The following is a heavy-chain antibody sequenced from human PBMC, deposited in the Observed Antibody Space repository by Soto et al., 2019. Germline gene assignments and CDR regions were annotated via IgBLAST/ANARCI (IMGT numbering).Heavy chain of an antibody. J-gene: IGHJ3*02. CDR2: ISGSGGST. Sequence: PGGCLGLACAACGVTVRSYAVNWVRQAPGKGLEWVSAISGSGGSTYYADSVKGRFTISRDNSKNTLYLQMNSLRAEDTAVYYCAKLARWGLQLPAFDIWGQGTMVTVSS. CDR3: AKLARWGLQLPAFDI. CDR1: GVTVRSYA. V-gene: IGHV3-23*01. D-gene: IGHD5-12*01.